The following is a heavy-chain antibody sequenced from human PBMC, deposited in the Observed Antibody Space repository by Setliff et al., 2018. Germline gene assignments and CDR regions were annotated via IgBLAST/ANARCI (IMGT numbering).Heavy chain of an antibody. D-gene: IGHD1-26*01. J-gene: IGHJ4*02. CDR1: GGSFTTYF. CDR3: VRDVAGGSHATYFDY. Sequence: LSLTCAVYGGSFTTYFWSWIRQAPGKGLAWVAYISSSGISIDYADSLKGRFIIARDNAKNSLSLQMNSLGVEDTAVYYCVRDVAGGSHATYFDYWGQGTLVTVSS. CDR2: ISSSGISI. V-gene: IGHV3-11*04.